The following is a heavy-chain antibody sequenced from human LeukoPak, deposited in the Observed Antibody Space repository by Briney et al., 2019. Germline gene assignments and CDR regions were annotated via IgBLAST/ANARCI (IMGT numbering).Heavy chain of an antibody. D-gene: IGHD3/OR15-3a*01. CDR1: GFTFRNYW. CDR2: IKQDGSEK. V-gene: IGHV3-7*01. CDR3: AWRDYYFDY. J-gene: IGHJ4*02. Sequence: GGSLRLSCAGSGFTFRNYWMSWVRQAPGKGLEWVANIKQDGSEKYYVDSVKGRFTISRDNAKNSLYLQMNSLRAEDTAVYYCAWRDYYFDYWGQGTLVTVSS.